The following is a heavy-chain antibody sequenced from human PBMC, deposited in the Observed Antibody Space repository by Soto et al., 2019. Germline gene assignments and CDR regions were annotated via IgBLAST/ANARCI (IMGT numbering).Heavy chain of an antibody. V-gene: IGHV1-69*12. Sequence: QVQLVQSGAEVKKPGSSVKVSCKASGGTFSSYAISWVRQAPGQGLEWMGGIIPIFGTANYAQKFQGRVTIXGXASTSTAYMELSSLRSEDTAVYYCARSVVTHDAFDIWGQGTMVTVSS. D-gene: IGHD2-21*02. CDR1: GGTFSSYA. CDR2: IIPIFGTA. J-gene: IGHJ3*02. CDR3: ARSVVTHDAFDI.